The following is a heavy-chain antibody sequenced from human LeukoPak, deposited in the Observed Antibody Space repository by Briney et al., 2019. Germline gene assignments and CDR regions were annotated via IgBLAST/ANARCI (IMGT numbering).Heavy chain of an antibody. CDR1: GYTFTGYY. D-gene: IGHD3-10*01. J-gene: IGHJ3*02. Sequence: ASVKVSCKASGYTFTGYYMHWVRQAPGQGLEWMGWINPNSGGTNYAQKFQGWVTMTRDTSISTAYMELSRLRSDDTAVYYCARDYYQSSRKGAFDIWGQGTMVTVSS. V-gene: IGHV1-2*04. CDR2: INPNSGGT. CDR3: ARDYYQSSRKGAFDI.